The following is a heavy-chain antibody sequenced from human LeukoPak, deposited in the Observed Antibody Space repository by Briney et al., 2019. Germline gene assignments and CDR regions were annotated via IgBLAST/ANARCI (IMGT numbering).Heavy chain of an antibody. CDR2: IYYSGST. J-gene: IGHJ4*02. V-gene: IGHV4-59*08. D-gene: IGHD1-26*01. Sequence: SETLSLTCTASGGSISSYYWSWIRQPPGKGLEWIGYIYYSGSTNYNPSLKSRVTISVDTSKNQFSLKLSSVTAADTAVYYCARRGAYYGNFDYWGQGTLVTVSS. CDR3: ARRGAYYGNFDY. CDR1: GGSISSYY.